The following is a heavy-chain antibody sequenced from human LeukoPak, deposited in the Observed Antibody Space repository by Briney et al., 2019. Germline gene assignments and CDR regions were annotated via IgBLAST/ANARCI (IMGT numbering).Heavy chain of an antibody. D-gene: IGHD3-10*01. CDR2: IKQDGSEK. Sequence: GVSLRLSCAASGFTFSSYWMSWVRQAPGKGLEWAANIKQDGSEKYYVDSVKGRFTISRDNAKNSLYLQMNSLRAEDTAVCYCARDLSGVPDYWGQGTLVTVPS. CDR3: ARDLSGVPDY. V-gene: IGHV3-7*01. CDR1: GFTFSSYW. J-gene: IGHJ4*02.